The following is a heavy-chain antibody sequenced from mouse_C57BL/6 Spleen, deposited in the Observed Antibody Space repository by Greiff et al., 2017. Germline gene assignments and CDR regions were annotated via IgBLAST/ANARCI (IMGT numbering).Heavy chain of an antibody. V-gene: IGHV14-4*01. Sequence: VQLKESGAELVRPGASVKLSCTASGFNIKDDYMHWVKQRPEQGLEWIGWIDPANGDTEYASKFQGKATITADTSSNTAYLQLSSLTSEDTAVYYCTTPQFAYWGQGTLVTVSA. CDR1: GFNIKDDY. J-gene: IGHJ3*01. CDR2: IDPANGDT. CDR3: TTPQFAY.